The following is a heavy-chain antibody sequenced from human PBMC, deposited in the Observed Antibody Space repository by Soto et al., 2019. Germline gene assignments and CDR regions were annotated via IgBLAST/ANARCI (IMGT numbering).Heavy chain of an antibody. D-gene: IGHD4-17*01. CDR3: TRGYGDYVRDY. J-gene: IGHJ4*02. CDR1: GFTFSGSA. CDR2: IRSTANNYAT. V-gene: IGHV3-73*01. Sequence: EVQLVESGGGLVQPGESLKLSCAVSGFTFSGSAMHWVRQASGKGLEWVGRIRSTANNYATTYAASVKGWFTMSRDDSRNAAYLQMNSLKSADTAVYYFTRGYGDYVRDYWGQGTLVTVSS.